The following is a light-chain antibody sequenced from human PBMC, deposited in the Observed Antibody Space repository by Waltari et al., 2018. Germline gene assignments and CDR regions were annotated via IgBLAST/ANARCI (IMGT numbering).Light chain of an antibody. J-gene: IGKJ4*01. V-gene: IGKV1-39*01. CDR2: AAS. CDR1: QSIGRK. CDR3: QQSYSPPFS. Sequence: DIQMTHSPSSLSASVGDRVTITCRASQSIGRKLNWYQQKPGKAPNPLVYAASTLQSGTPSRFSGSASGTDFTLTISSLQPDDFATYYCQQSYSPPFSFGGGTKVEIK.